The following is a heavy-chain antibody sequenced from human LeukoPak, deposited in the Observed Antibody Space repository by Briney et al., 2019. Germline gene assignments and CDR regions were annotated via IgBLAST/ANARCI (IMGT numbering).Heavy chain of an antibody. CDR1: GFTFSGSA. CDR3: TRRSEYCSSTSCYIDAYYYYYMDV. D-gene: IGHD2-2*01. J-gene: IGHJ6*03. Sequence: GGSLRLSCAASGFTFSGSAMHWVRQASGKGLEWVGRIRSKANSYATAYAASVKGRFTISRDDSKNTAYLQMNSLKTEDTAVYYCTRRSEYCSSTSCYIDAYYYYYMDVWGKRTTVTVSS. CDR2: IRSKANSYAT. V-gene: IGHV3-73*01.